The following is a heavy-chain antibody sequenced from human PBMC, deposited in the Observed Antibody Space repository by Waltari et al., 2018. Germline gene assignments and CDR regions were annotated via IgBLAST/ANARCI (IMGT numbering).Heavy chain of an antibody. CDR3: AREVVPAATIVVNWFDP. CDR2: INTKTGNP. CDR1: GYTFTNYA. V-gene: IGHV7-4-1*02. D-gene: IGHD2-2*01. Sequence: QVQLVQSGSELKKPGASVKVSCKASGYTFTNYATNRLRQAPGQGLELMGWINTKTGNPTYVQGFTGRFVFSLDTSVSTAYLQINSLKADDTAVYYCAREVVPAATIVVNWFDPWGQGTLVTVSS. J-gene: IGHJ5*02.